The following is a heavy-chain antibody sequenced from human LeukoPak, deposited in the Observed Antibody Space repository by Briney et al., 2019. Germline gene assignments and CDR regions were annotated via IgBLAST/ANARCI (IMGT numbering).Heavy chain of an antibody. CDR1: GASISSYY. V-gene: IGHV4-4*07. D-gene: IGHD3-16*01. J-gene: IGHJ4*02. CDR3: AREAWAGYFDY. CDR2: IYTSDSA. Sequence: SETLSLTCTVSGASISSYYWSWIRQPAGKRLECIGRIYTSDSANYNPSLKSRVTMSVDTSKNQFSLRLSSLTAADTAVYYRAREAWAGYFDYWGQGTLVTVSS.